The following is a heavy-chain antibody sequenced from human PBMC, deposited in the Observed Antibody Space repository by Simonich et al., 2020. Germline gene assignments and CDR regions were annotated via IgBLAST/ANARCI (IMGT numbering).Heavy chain of an antibody. J-gene: IGHJ6*03. CDR1: GFTFSRYW. V-gene: IGHV3-7*01. D-gene: IGHD7-27*01. Sequence: EVQLVESGGGLVQPGGSLRLSCAASGFTFSRYWRSLVRQAPGKGLEWVANIKQDGSEKYYVDSVKGRFTISRDNAKNSLYLKMNSLRAEDTAVYYCARDGLGTAYYYYMDVWGKGTTVTVSS. CDR3: ARDGLGTAYYYYMDV. CDR2: IKQDGSEK.